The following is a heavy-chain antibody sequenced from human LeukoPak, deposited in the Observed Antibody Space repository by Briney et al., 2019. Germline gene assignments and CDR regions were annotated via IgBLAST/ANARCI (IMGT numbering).Heavy chain of an antibody. CDR1: RGTFRGYT. D-gene: IGHD2-8*01. Sequence: ASVKVSCMPSRGTFRGYTIRWGCQAPGQGLEWMGRIIPIFGTANYAQKFQGRVTITADKSTSTAYMELSSLRSEDTAVYYCARRYWTDGVCLWEAFDIGGRGTMVTVSS. CDR3: ARRYWTDGVCLWEAFDI. CDR2: IIPIFGTA. J-gene: IGHJ3*02. V-gene: IGHV1-69*08.